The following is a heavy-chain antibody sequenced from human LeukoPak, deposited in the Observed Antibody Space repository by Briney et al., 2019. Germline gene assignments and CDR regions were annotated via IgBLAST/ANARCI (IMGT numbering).Heavy chain of an antibody. V-gene: IGHV4-4*07. D-gene: IGHD6-6*01. CDR3: ARDSRIAARPEKDYNWFDP. CDR1: GGSISSYY. J-gene: IGHJ5*02. CDR2: IYTSGST. Sequence: SETLSLTCTVSGGSISSYYWSWIRQPAGKGLEWIGRIYTSGSTNYNPSLKSRVTMSVDTSKNQFSLKLSSVTSADTAVYYCARDSRIAARPEKDYNWFDPRGQGTLVTVSS.